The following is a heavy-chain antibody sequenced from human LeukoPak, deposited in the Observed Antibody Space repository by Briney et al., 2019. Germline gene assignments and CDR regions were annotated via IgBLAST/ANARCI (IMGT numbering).Heavy chain of an antibody. CDR2: IKSKTDGGTT. J-gene: IGHJ4*01. CDR3: TTDSSAGTSTVAY. CDR1: GFTFSHAW. Sequence: GGSLRLSCAASGFTFSHAWMFWVRQAPGKGLEWVGRIKSKTDGGTTDYAAPVKGRFTISRDDSKNTLYLQMNSLKTEDTAVYYCTTDSSAGTSTVAYWGQGTLVTVSS. D-gene: IGHD1-1*01. V-gene: IGHV3-15*01.